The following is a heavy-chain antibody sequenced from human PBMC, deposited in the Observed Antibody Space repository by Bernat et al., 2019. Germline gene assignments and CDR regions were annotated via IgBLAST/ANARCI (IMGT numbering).Heavy chain of an antibody. CDR1: GFTFSSYA. J-gene: IGHJ6*02. D-gene: IGHD6-19*01. CDR2: ISGSGGST. V-gene: IGHV3-23*01. Sequence: EVQLLESGGGLVQPGGSLRLSCAASGFTFSSYAMSWVRQAPGKGLEWVSAISGSGGSTYYAGSVKGRFTISRDNSKNTLYLQMNSLRAEDTAVYYCAKDSADSSGWYTTLYYYGMDVWGQGTTVTVSS. CDR3: AKDSADSSGWYTTLYYYGMDV.